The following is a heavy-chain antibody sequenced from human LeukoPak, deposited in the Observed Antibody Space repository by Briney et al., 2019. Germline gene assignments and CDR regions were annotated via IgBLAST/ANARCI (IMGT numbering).Heavy chain of an antibody. CDR1: EFTFSSYA. V-gene: IGHV3-23*01. D-gene: IGHD5-12*01. CDR2: ISGTGSGT. J-gene: IGHJ4*02. Sequence: GGSLRLSCAASEFTFSSYAMGWVRQAPGKGLEWVASISGTGSGTYYADPVKGRFTISRDNSKNEMYLQMNSLRAEDTAVYYCVKDFGNRVATVDCWGQGTLVTVSS. CDR3: VKDFGNRVATVDC.